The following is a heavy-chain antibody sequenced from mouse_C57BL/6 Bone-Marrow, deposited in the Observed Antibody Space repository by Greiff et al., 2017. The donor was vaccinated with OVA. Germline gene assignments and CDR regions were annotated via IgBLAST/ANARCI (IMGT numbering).Heavy chain of an antibody. CDR2: ISYDGSN. Sequence: EVKLMESGPGLVKPSQSLSLTCSVTGYSITSGYYWKWIRQFPGNKLEWMGYISYDGSNNYNPSLKNRISITRDTSKNQFFLKLNSVTTEDTATYYCASGGSSLDYWGQGTTLTVSS. CDR3: ASGGSSLDY. CDR1: GYSITSGYY. V-gene: IGHV3-6*01. D-gene: IGHD1-1*01. J-gene: IGHJ2*01.